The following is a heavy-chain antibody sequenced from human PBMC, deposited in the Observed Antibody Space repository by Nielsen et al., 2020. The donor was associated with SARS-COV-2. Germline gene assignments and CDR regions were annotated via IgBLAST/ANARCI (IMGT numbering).Heavy chain of an antibody. D-gene: IGHD3-22*01. J-gene: IGHJ4*02. CDR1: GFSFSIHA. CDR2: INSRGDKR. Sequence: GESLKISCSASGFSFSIHAMHWVRQAPGQGLEFVSVINSRGDKRYYADTVKDRFTISRDNAKNSLYLQMNSLRAEDTAVYYCARDWRYYDSSGYGYWGQGTLVTVSS. CDR3: ARDWRYYDSSGYGY. V-gene: IGHV3-64*04.